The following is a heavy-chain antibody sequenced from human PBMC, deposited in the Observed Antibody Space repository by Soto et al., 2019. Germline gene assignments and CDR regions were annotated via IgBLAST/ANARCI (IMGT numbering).Heavy chain of an antibody. CDR1: GFTFSSYG. CDR3: ARGTPIFGVVIPFDY. J-gene: IGHJ4*02. CDR2: IWYDGSNI. V-gene: IGHV3-33*01. D-gene: IGHD3-3*01. Sequence: PGGSLRLSCAASGFTFSSYGMHWVRQAPGKGLEWVAVIWYDGSNIYYADSVKGRFTISRDNSKNTLYLQMNSLRAEDTAVYYCARGTPIFGVVIPFDYWGQGTLVTVSS.